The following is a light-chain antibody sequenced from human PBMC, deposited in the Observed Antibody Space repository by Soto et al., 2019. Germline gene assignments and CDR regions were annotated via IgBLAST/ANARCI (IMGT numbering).Light chain of an antibody. V-gene: IGLV2-8*01. CDR1: SSDVGGYNY. CDR2: EVF. J-gene: IGLJ2*01. Sequence: QSALTQPPSASGSPGQSVTISCAGTSSDVGGYNYVSWYQKHPGKAPKLLIYEVFQRPSGVPDRFSGSKSGDTASLTVSGLQAEDEADYFCSSYSGSYTMVFGGGTKLTVL. CDR3: SSYSGSYTMV.